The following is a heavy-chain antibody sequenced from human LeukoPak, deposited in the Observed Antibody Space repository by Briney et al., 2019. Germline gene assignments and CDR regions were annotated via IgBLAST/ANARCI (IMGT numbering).Heavy chain of an antibody. D-gene: IGHD6-19*01. J-gene: IGHJ5*02. V-gene: IGHV3-21*01. CDR2: ISSSSSCI. Sequence: GGSLRLSCAASGFTFSSYSMNWVRQAPGKGLEWVSSISSSSSCIYYADSVKGRFTISRDNAKNSLYLQMNSLRAEDTAVYYCARASIAVAVYNWFDPWGQGTLVTVSS. CDR1: GFTFSSYS. CDR3: ARASIAVAVYNWFDP.